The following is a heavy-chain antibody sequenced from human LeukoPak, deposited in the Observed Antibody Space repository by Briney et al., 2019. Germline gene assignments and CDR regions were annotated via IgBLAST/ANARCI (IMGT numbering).Heavy chain of an antibody. V-gene: IGHV4-59*12. CDR1: GGTFSGNY. CDR3: ARGVFRYFDWSMKPYYMDV. D-gene: IGHD3-9*01. CDR2: IYYSGST. J-gene: IGHJ6*03. Sequence: SETLSLTCAVYGGTFSGNYWSWIRQPPGKGLEWIGYIYYSGSTNYNPSLKSRVTISVDTSKNQFSLKLSSVTAADTAVYYCARGVFRYFDWSMKPYYMDVWGKGTTVTVSS.